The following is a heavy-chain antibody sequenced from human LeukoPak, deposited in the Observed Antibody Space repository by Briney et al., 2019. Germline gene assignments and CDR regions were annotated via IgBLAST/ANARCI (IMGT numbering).Heavy chain of an antibody. Sequence: KPGGSLRLSCAASGFTFSSYSMNWVRQAPGKGLEWVSSISSSSSYIYYADSVKGRFTISRDNAKNSLYLQMNSLRAEDTAVYYCARERGVVPAASDSIAAAVHSDYWGQGTLVTVSS. CDR3: ARERGVVPAASDSIAAAVHSDY. V-gene: IGHV3-21*01. CDR1: GFTFSSYS. D-gene: IGHD6-13*01. J-gene: IGHJ4*02. CDR2: ISSSSSYI.